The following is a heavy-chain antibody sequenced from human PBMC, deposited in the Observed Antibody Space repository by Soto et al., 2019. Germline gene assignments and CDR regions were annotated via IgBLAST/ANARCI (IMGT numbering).Heavy chain of an antibody. CDR3: ARDGCSSTSCLDY. V-gene: IGHV3-21*01. CDR2: ISSSSSYI. J-gene: IGHJ4*02. Sequence: GGSLRLSCATSGFTFSTYVISWFRQAPGKGLEWVSSISSSSSYIYYADSVKGRFTISRDNAKNSLYLQMNSLRAEDTAVYYCARDGCSSTSCLDYWGQGTLVTVSS. CDR1: GFTFSTYV. D-gene: IGHD2-2*01.